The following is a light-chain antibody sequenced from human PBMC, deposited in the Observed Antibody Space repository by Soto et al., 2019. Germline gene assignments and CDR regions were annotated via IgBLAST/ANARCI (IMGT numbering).Light chain of an antibody. V-gene: IGLV2-14*01. Sequence: QSALTQPASVSGSPGQSITISCTGTSSDVGNYKYVSWYQQHPGKAPKLMIYEVSNRPSGVSNRFSGSKSGNTASLTISGLQAEEETDYYCFSNTSSRTDVFGTGTQLTVL. CDR1: SSDVGNYKY. J-gene: IGLJ1*01. CDR3: FSNTSSRTDV. CDR2: EVS.